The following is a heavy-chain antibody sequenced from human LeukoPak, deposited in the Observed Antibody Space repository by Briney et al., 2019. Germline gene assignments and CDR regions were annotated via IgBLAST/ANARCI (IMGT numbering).Heavy chain of an antibody. V-gene: IGHV1-18*01. CDR2: ISAYNGNT. CDR1: GYTFTSHG. J-gene: IGHJ5*02. D-gene: IGHD2-15*01. Sequence: ASVKVSCKASGYTFTSHGISWVRQAPGQGLEWMGWISAYNGNTNYVQKLQGRVTMTTDTSTSTAYMELRSLRSDDTAVYYCARDLGYCSGGSCYRKWFDPWGQGTLVTVSS. CDR3: ARDLGYCSGGSCYRKWFDP.